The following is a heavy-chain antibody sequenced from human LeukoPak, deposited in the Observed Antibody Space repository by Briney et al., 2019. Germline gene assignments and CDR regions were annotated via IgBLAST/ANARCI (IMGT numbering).Heavy chain of an antibody. J-gene: IGHJ4*02. CDR2: ISYDGSNK. CDR1: GFTFSSYA. Sequence: GGSLRLSCAASGFTFSSYAMHWVRQGPGKGLEWVAVISYDGSNKYYADSVKGRFTISRDNSKNTLYLQMNSLRAEDTAVSYCARVLSPAHRNTVANDYWGQGTLVTVSS. CDR3: ARVLSPAHRNTVANDY. V-gene: IGHV3-30-3*01. D-gene: IGHD4-23*01.